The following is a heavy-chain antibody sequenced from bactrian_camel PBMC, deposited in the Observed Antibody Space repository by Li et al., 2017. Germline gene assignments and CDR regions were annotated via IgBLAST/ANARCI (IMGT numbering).Heavy chain of an antibody. D-gene: IGHD5*01. V-gene: IGHV3S26*01. Sequence: QLVESGGGSVQTGGSLRLSCVASGYNRYYMAWFRQVAGKEREGVAAINSEGVPIYTDSVKGRFSISLDNSKRTLYLRMNDLRPEDTAMYYCAASLGKTYCHAAFFLTRARPNFGQMGQGTQVTVS. J-gene: IGHJ4*01. CDR1: GYNRYY. CDR2: INSEGVP.